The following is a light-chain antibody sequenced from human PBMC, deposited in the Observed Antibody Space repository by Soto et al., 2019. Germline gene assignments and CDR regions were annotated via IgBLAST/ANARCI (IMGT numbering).Light chain of an antibody. V-gene: IGKV3-20*01. Sequence: EIVLTQSPGTLSLSPGERATLSCRASQSVSAGYFAWYQQKPGQAPRLLIYETSSRTTGIPDRFSGSGSRTDFTLTINRLEPEDFAVYYCQQYGDSPTFGQGTKVEIK. CDR3: QQYGDSPT. J-gene: IGKJ1*01. CDR1: QSVSAGY. CDR2: ETS.